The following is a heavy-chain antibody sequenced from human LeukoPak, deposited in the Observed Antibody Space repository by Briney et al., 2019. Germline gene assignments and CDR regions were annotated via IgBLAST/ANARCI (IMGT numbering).Heavy chain of an antibody. Sequence: WETLSLTCAVYGGSFSDYYWSWIRQPPGKGLEWIGEINHSGSTNYNPSLKRRVTISVDTSKNQFSLKLSSVTAADTAVSYCAKSNGYGLVDIWGQGTMVTVSS. V-gene: IGHV4-34*01. CDR3: AKSNGYGLVDI. J-gene: IGHJ3*02. CDR1: GGSFSDYY. D-gene: IGHD3-10*01. CDR2: INHSGST.